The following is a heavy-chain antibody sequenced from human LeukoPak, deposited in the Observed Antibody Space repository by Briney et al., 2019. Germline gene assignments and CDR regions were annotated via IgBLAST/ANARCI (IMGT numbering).Heavy chain of an antibody. J-gene: IGHJ4*02. D-gene: IGHD3-16*02. CDR3: AKDGRGWNVPLSTGFDH. CDR1: GFTFSSYG. CDR2: IRYDGSRK. Sequence: AGSLTLSCAASGFTFSSYGKHGVRQRPAKGLEGVGFIRYDGSRKFYGDPVKDRFTISRDNSNNKLYLQMNGQTDGDAAGYYCAKDGRGWNVPLSTGFDHWGQGALVTVSS. V-gene: IGHV3-30*02.